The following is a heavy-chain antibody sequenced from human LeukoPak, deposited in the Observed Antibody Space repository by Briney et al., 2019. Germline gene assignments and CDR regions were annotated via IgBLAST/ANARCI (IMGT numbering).Heavy chain of an antibody. CDR3: ATSSGWKSNIDY. J-gene: IGHJ4*02. Sequence: GASVKVSCKASGYTFNGYYIHWVRQAPGQGLEWMGWINPNSGGTNYAQKFQGRVTMTRDTSISTAYMELSRLRSDDTAVYCATSSGWKSNIDYWGQGTLVTVSS. CDR2: INPNSGGT. V-gene: IGHV1-2*02. D-gene: IGHD6-19*01. CDR1: GYTFNGYY.